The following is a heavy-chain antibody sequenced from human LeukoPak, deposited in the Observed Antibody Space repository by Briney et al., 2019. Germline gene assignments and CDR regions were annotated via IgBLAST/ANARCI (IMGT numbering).Heavy chain of an antibody. D-gene: IGHD6-19*01. J-gene: IGHJ4*02. CDR2: ISYDGSDK. CDR3: ARGASVAVAGTFLGY. Sequence: GGSLRLSCAASGFTFSSYAMHWVRQAPGKGLEWVAVISYDGSDKYYADSVKGRFTISRDNSKNTLYLQMNSLRAEDTAVYYCARGASVAVAGTFLGYWGQGTLVTVSS. CDR1: GFTFSSYA. V-gene: IGHV3-30-3*01.